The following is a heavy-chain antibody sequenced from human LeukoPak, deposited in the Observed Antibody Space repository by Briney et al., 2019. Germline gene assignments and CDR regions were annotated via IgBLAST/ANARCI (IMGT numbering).Heavy chain of an antibody. CDR1: GVSISSSSYY. J-gene: IGHJ5*02. V-gene: IGHV4-39*07. CDR3: ARDDSNYVDWILKWFDP. Sequence: SETLSLTCTVSGVSISSSSYYWGWIRQPPGKGLEWIGSIYYSGSTYYNPSLKSRVTISVDTSKNQFSLKLSSVTAADTAVYYCARDDSNYVDWILKWFDPWGQGTLVTVSS. D-gene: IGHD4-11*01. CDR2: IYYSGST.